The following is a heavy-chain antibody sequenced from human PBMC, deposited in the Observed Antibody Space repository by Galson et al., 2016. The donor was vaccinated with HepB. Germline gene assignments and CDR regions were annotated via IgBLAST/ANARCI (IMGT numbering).Heavy chain of an antibody. Sequence: SLRLSCAASGFTFSSYSMNWVRQAPGKGLEWVSSISSSSSYIYYAASVKSRFTISRDNAKNSLYLQMTSLRAEDTAVYYCARARVGYQDSFDIWGQGTMVTVSS. CDR1: GFTFSSYS. V-gene: IGHV3-21*01. CDR3: ARARVGYQDSFDI. D-gene: IGHD5-18*01. CDR2: ISSSSSYI. J-gene: IGHJ3*02.